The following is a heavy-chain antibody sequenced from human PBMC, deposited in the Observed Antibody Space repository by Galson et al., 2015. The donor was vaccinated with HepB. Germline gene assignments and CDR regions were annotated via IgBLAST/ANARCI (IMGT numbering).Heavy chain of an antibody. Sequence: SVKVSCKASGYTFTSYYMHWVRQAPGQGLEWMGIINPSGGSTSYAQKFQGRVTMTRDTSTSTVYMELSSLRSEDTAVYYCAREDSSGRQRKYYYYYGMDVWGQGTTVTVSS. CDR2: INPSGGST. V-gene: IGHV1-46*01. J-gene: IGHJ6*02. CDR1: GYTFTSYY. CDR3: AREDSSGRQRKYYYYYGMDV. D-gene: IGHD6-19*01.